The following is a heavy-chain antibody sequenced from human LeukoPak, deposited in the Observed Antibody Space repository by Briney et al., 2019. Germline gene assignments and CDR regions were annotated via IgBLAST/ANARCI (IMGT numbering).Heavy chain of an antibody. V-gene: IGHV3-33*01. D-gene: IGHD2-8*02. CDR3: ARVLVVNAILGAFDI. J-gene: IGHJ3*02. CDR1: GFTFSSYG. CDR2: IWYDGSNK. Sequence: PGGSLRLSCAASGFTFSSYGMHWVRQAPGKGLEWVAVIWYDGSNKYYADSVKGRFTISRDNSKNTLYLQMNSLRAEDTAVYYCARVLVVNAILGAFDIWGQGTMVTVSS.